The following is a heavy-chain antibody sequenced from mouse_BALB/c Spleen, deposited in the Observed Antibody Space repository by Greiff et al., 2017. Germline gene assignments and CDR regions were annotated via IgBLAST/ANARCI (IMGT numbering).Heavy chain of an antibody. CDR3: ARKGDGYYAWFAY. CDR2: IYPGGGYT. J-gene: IGHJ3*01. D-gene: IGHD2-3*01. V-gene: IGHV1-63*02. Sequence: VQLQQSGAELVRPGTSVKISCKASGYTFTNYWLGWVKQRPGHGLEWIGDIYPGGGYTNYNEKFKGKATLTADTSSSTAYMQLSSLTSEDSAVYFCARKGDGYYAWFAYWGQGTLVTVSA. CDR1: GYTFTNYW.